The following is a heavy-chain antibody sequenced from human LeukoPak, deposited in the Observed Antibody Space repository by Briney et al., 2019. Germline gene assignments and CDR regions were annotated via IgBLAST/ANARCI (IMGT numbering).Heavy chain of an antibody. CDR1: GFTFSSYS. D-gene: IGHD3-10*01. V-gene: IGHV3-48*01. CDR3: ARADYYGSGSYYTSEY. CDR2: IRSSSSTM. J-gene: IGHJ4*02. Sequence: GGSLRLSCAASGFTFSSYSMNWVRQAPGKGLEWVSYIRSSSSTMYYADSVKGRFTISRDNAKNSLYLQMNSLRAEDTAVYYCARADYYGSGSYYTSEYWGQGTLVTVSS.